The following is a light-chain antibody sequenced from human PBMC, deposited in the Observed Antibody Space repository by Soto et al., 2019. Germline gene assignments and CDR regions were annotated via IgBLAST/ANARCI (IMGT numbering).Light chain of an antibody. Sequence: VLTQSPGTLSLSPGERATLSCRASQSVTSTYLAWYQQKPGQAPRLPIYGASSRATGVPDRFSGSGAGAAFALTISRLEPEDFAVYFCHHYASTFGQGTKVDI. J-gene: IGKJ1*01. CDR1: QSVTSTY. CDR2: GAS. CDR3: HHYAST. V-gene: IGKV3-20*01.